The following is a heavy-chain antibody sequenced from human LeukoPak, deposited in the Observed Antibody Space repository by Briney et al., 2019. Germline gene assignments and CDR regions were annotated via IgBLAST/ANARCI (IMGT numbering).Heavy chain of an antibody. Sequence: GGSLRLSCAASGFTFSSYSMNWVRQAPGKGLEWVSYISSSSSTIYYADSVKGRFTISRDNAKNSLYLQMNSLRDEDTAVYYCASPLGPGYYYGMDVWGQGTTVTVSS. V-gene: IGHV3-48*02. CDR2: ISSSSSTI. J-gene: IGHJ6*02. CDR1: GFTFSSYS. CDR3: ASPLGPGYYYGMDV.